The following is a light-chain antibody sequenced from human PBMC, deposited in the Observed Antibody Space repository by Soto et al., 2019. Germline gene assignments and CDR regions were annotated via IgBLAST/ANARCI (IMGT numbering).Light chain of an antibody. CDR3: QSYESSLSGSRV. CDR1: SSNIGAGYD. V-gene: IGLV1-40*01. CDR2: GNS. Sequence: QSVLTQPPSVSGAPGQRVTISCTGSSSNIGAGYDVHWYQQLPGTAPKLLIYGNSNRPSGVPDRFPGSKSGTSASLAITGLQAEDEADYYCQSYESSLSGSRVFGGGTKVTVL. J-gene: IGLJ2*01.